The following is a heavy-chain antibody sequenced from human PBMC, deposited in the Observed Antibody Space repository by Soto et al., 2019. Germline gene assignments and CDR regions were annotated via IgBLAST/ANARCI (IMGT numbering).Heavy chain of an antibody. J-gene: IGHJ4*02. Sequence: EVQLLESGGGLVQPGGSLRLSCAASGFTFSSYGMTWVRQAPGKGPEWVAGISGSGDITVYADSVKGRFTISRDNSKNTLYLQMNSLRAEDTALYYCAKAKYSDWGQGTLVTVSS. CDR3: AKAKYSD. V-gene: IGHV3-23*01. D-gene: IGHD2-15*01. CDR1: GFTFSSYG. CDR2: ISGSGDIT.